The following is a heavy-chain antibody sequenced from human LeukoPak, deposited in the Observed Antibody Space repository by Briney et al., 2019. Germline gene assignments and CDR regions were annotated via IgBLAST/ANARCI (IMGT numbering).Heavy chain of an antibody. V-gene: IGHV3-15*01. J-gene: IGHJ3*02. D-gene: IGHD3-3*01. Sequence: GGSLRLSCAASGFTFSIAWMSWVRQAPGKGLEWVDRIKSRGDGETRDYAAPVKDRFIISRDDSKNTLYLQMNSLRTEDTAIYYCAAVGEWLSNAFNTWGQGTLVTVSA. CDR2: IKSRGDGETR. CDR1: GFTFSIAW. CDR3: AAVGEWLSNAFNT.